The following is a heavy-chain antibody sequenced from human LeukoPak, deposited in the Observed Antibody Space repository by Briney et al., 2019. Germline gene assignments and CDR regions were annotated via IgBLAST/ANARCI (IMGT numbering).Heavy chain of an antibody. J-gene: IGHJ4*02. V-gene: IGHV6-1*01. CDR3: ARADSSGWYLYYFDY. CDR1: GDSLSSNSAA. Sequence: SQTLSLTCALSGDSLSSNSAAWHWLRQSPSRGLEWLGRTYYRSKWYNDYAVSVKSRITINPDTSKNQFSLQLNSVTPEDTAVYYCARADSSGWYLYYFDYWGQGTLVTVSS. D-gene: IGHD6-19*01. CDR2: TYYRSKWYN.